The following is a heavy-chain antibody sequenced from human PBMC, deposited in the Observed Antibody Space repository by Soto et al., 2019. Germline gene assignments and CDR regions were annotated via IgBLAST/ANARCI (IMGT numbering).Heavy chain of an antibody. D-gene: IGHD3-22*01. J-gene: IGHJ3*02. Sequence: SETLSLTCAVYGGSFSGYYWSWIRQPPGKGLEWIGEINHSGSTNYNPSLKSRVTISVDTSKNQFSLKLSSVTAADTAVYYCARLGITMIVVVTPVDIWGQGTMVTVSS. CDR2: INHSGST. CDR3: ARLGITMIVVVTPVDI. CDR1: GGSFSGYY. V-gene: IGHV4-34*01.